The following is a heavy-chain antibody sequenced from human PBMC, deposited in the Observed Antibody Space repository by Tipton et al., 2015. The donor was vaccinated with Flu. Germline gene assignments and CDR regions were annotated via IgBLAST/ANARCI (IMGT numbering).Heavy chain of an antibody. J-gene: IGHJ4*02. CDR2: IYNSAYT. CDR3: ARDPSLGMPDYFDY. CDR1: GDSISSDFF. Sequence: TLSLTCAVSGDSISSDFFWAWIRQFPGKGLEWIGYIYNSAYTKYNPSLESRVTISADTPKKQFSLQLRSVTAADTAVYYCARDPSLGMPDYFDYWGQGTLVTASS. D-gene: IGHD2-2*01. V-gene: IGHV4-59*12.